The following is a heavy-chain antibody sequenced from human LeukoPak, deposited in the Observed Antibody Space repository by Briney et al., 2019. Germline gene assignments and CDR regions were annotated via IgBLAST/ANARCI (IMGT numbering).Heavy chain of an antibody. J-gene: IGHJ6*03. D-gene: IGHD3-10*01. Sequence: PSETLSLTCAVYGGSFSGYYWSWIRQPPGKGLEWIGEINHSGSTNYNPSLKSRVTISVDTSKNQFSLKLSSVTAADTAVYYCARHAWFGELAIYYYYYMDVWGKGTTVTISS. CDR3: ARHAWFGELAIYYYYYMDV. CDR2: INHSGST. CDR1: GGSFSGYY. V-gene: IGHV4-34*01.